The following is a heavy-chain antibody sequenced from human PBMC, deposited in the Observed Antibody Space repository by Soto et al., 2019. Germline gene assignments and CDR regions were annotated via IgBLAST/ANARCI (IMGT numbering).Heavy chain of an antibody. J-gene: IGHJ4*02. CDR1: GGNFKNYG. CDR3: AREIPALGFHF. CDR2: IVPSFGMA. D-gene: IGHD2-2*01. V-gene: IGHV1-69*12. Sequence: QVQLVQSGAEVKKPGSSVRVSCKTSGGNFKNYGLSWVRQAPGRGLEWMGGIVPSFGMANYGQIFQGRVTITADESTDTVYMELSSLKYEDTAIYYCAREIPALGFHFWGQGTLVTVSS.